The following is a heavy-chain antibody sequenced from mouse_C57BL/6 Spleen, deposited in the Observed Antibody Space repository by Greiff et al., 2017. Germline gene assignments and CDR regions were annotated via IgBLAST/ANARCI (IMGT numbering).Heavy chain of an antibody. V-gene: IGHV1-53*01. CDR2: INPSNGGT. CDR3: ARGIYYYGLGY. J-gene: IGHJ2*01. CDR1: GYTFTSYW. Sequence: VQLQQPGTELVPPGASVKLSCTASGYTFTSYWMRWVKQRPGQGLEWIGNINPSNGGTNYNEKFKSKATLTVDKSYSTAYMQLSSLTSEDSAVYYCARGIYYYGLGYWGQGTTLTVSS. D-gene: IGHD1-1*01.